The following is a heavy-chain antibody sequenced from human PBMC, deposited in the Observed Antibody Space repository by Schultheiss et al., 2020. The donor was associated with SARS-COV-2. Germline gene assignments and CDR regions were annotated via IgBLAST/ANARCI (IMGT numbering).Heavy chain of an antibody. V-gene: IGHV1-18*01. CDR2: ISAYNGNT. CDR3: ARDLIRDPYYYYGMDV. J-gene: IGHJ6*02. Sequence: ASVKVSCKASGYTFTSYGISWVRQAPGQGLVWMGWISAYNGNTNYAQKLQGRVTMTTDTSTSTAYMELRSLRSDDTAVYYCARDLIRDPYYYYGMDVWGQGTTVTVSS. CDR1: GYTFTSYG. D-gene: IGHD5-24*01.